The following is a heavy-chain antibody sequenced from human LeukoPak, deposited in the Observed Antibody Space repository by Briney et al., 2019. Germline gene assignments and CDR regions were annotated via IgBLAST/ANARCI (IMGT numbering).Heavy chain of an antibody. CDR2: IYTSGST. CDR1: GGSISSRSYY. V-gene: IGHV4-61*02. J-gene: IGHJ5*02. Sequence: SETLSLTCTVSGGSISSRSYYWSWIRQPAGKGLEWIGRIYTSGSTNYNPSLKSRVAISVDTSKNQFSLKLSSVTAADTAVYYCARAPPWFDPWGQGTLVTVSS. CDR3: ARAPPWFDP.